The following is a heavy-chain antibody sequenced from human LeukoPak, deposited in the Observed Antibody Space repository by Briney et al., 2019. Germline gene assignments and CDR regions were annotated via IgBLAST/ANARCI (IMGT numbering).Heavy chain of an antibody. Sequence: GASVKVSCKASGYTFTGYYMHWVRQAPGQGLEWMGWINPNSGGTNYAQKFQGRVTMTRDTSISTAYMELSRLRSDDTAVYYCARGAVTAIRTNDYWGQGTLVTVSS. CDR2: INPNSGGT. D-gene: IGHD2-21*02. CDR3: ARGAVTAIRTNDY. V-gene: IGHV1-2*02. J-gene: IGHJ4*02. CDR1: GYTFTGYY.